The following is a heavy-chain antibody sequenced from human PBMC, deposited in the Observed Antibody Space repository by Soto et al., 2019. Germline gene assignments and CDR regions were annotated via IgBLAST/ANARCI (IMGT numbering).Heavy chain of an antibody. CDR2: IDSTGANT. CDR1: RYTFKSHG. V-gene: IGHV3-23*01. Sequence: GGSLRLSCVVSRYTFKSHGLSWVRQAPGKGLEWVSTIDSTGANTHYADSVRGRFTISRDNSRNTLHLQMHDLRADDTALYYCLSWVSAHFEYWGQGTLVSVSA. CDR3: LSWVSAHFEY. J-gene: IGHJ4*02. D-gene: IGHD3-16*01.